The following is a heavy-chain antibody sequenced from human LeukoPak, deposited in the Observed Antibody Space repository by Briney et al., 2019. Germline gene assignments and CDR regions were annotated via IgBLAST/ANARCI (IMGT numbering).Heavy chain of an antibody. Sequence: PGGSLRLSCAASGFTFSNNAMHWVRQAPGKGLEWVSSISGGGGETYYVDSVKGRFIISRDNSKNTLYLQMNSLRAEDTAIYFCAKNRAVYYYDSSSRGPIDYWGQGTLVTVSS. J-gene: IGHJ4*02. D-gene: IGHD3-22*01. CDR3: AKNRAVYYYDSSSRGPIDY. CDR2: ISGGGGET. CDR1: GFTFSNNA. V-gene: IGHV3-23*01.